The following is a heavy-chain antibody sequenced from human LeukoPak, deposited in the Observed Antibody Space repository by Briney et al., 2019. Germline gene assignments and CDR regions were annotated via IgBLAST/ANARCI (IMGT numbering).Heavy chain of an antibody. D-gene: IGHD2-2*01. CDR3: ASYCSITNCYEPHLDY. CDR2: IYYSGST. V-gene: IGHV4-39*07. Sequence: SETLSLTCTVSGGSISSSNYYWGWIRQPPGKGLEWIGNIYYSGSTNYNPSLKSRVTMSVDTSKNQFSLKLSSVTAADTAVYYCASYCSITNCYEPHLDYWGQGTLVTVSS. CDR1: GGSISSSNYY. J-gene: IGHJ4*02.